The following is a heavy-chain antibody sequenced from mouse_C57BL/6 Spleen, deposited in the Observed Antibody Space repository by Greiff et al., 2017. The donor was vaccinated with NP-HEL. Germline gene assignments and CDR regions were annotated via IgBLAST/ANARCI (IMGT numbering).Heavy chain of an antibody. CDR1: GFTFSDYY. D-gene: IGHD2-4*01. Sequence: EVHLVESGGGLVQPGGSLKLSCAASGFTFSDYYMYWVRQTPEKRLEWVAYISNGGGSTYYPDTVKGRFTISRDNAKNTLYLQMSRLKSEDTAMYYCARPDYDGFYFDYWGQGTTLTVSS. CDR2: ISNGGGST. CDR3: ARPDYDGFYFDY. J-gene: IGHJ2*01. V-gene: IGHV5-12*01.